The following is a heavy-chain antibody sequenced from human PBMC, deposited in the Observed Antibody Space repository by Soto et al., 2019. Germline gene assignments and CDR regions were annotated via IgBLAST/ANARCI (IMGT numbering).Heavy chain of an antibody. CDR2: ITSSSGHI. CDR3: VRERGLSSFYGMDV. CDR1: GFTLTTYT. J-gene: IGHJ6*02. V-gene: IGHV3-21*01. D-gene: IGHD3-10*01. Sequence: GGSLRLSCYASGFTLTTYTMNWVRQASGKGLEWVSSITSSSGHIYCADSVKGRFTISRDNARNSLYLQMNSLRAEDTAVYYCVRERGLSSFYGMDVWGQGTTVTVSS.